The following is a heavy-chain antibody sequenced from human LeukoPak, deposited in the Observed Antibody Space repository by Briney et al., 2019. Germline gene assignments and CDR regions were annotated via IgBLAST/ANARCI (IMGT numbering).Heavy chain of an antibody. CDR3: ARGTGHYYGSGSYYYFDY. D-gene: IGHD3-10*01. CDR2: ISSSGSTI. V-gene: IGHV3-48*03. J-gene: IGHJ4*02. CDR1: GFTFSSYE. Sequence: PGGSLRLSCAASGFTFSSYEMNWVRQAPGKGLEWVSYISSSGSTIYYADSVKGRFTISRDNAKNSLYLQMNSLRAEDTAVYYCARGTGHYYGSGSYYYFDYWGQGTLVTVSS.